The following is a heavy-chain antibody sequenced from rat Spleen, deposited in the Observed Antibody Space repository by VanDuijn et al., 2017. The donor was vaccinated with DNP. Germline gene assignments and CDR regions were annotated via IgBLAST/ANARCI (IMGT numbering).Heavy chain of an antibody. D-gene: IGHD1-12*02. V-gene: IGHV5S10*01. CDR2: IIYDGSST. CDR1: GFTFSDSA. CDR3: ATQDGGY. Sequence: EVQLVESGGGVVQPGNSLKLSCAAPGFTFSDSAMAWVRQSPKMGLEWVATIIYDGSSTYYRDSVKGRFTISRDNAKSTLYLQMDSRRSEDTATYYCATQDGGYWGQGVMVTVSS. J-gene: IGHJ2*01.